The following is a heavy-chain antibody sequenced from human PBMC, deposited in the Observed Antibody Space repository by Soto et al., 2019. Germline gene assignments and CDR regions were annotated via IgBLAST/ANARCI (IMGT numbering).Heavy chain of an antibody. V-gene: IGHV1-69*08. D-gene: IGHD3-10*01. Sequence: QVQLVQSGAEVKKPGSSVKVSCQASGGTFSSYTISWVRQAPGQGLEWMGRIIPILGIANSAQKLQGRVTITADKSTSTAYMELSSLRSEDTAVYYGARDRMVRGGNLRDVWGKGTTVTVSS. CDR1: GGTFSSYT. CDR2: IIPILGIA. J-gene: IGHJ6*04. CDR3: ARDRMVRGGNLRDV.